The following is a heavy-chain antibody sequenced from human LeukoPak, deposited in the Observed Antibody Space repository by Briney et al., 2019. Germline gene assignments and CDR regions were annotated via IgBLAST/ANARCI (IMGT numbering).Heavy chain of an antibody. CDR2: ISSSSSTI. V-gene: IGHV3-48*01. CDR3: ARDIVLIAVAVRGSFDI. CDR1: GFTFSSYS. Sequence: PGGSLRLSCAASGFTFSSYSMNWVRQAPGKGLEWVSYISSSSSTIYYADSVKGRFTISRDNAKNSLYLQMNSLRAEDTAVYYCARDIVLIAVAVRGSFDIWGQGTMVTVSS. D-gene: IGHD6-19*01. J-gene: IGHJ3*02.